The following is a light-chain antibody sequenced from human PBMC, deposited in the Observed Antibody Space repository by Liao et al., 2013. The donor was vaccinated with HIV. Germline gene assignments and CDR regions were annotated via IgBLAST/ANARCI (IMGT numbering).Light chain of an antibody. V-gene: IGLV3-21*01. J-gene: IGLJ3*02. Sequence: SYELTQPPSVSVAPGETAKITCAGNNIGTKSVHWYQQKPGQSPVLVISQDSKRPSGIPERPSASTSGHTATLTISGTQAMDEADYYCQAWDTSSVGFGGGTKLTVL. CDR3: QAWDTSSVG. CDR2: QDS. CDR1: NIGTKS.